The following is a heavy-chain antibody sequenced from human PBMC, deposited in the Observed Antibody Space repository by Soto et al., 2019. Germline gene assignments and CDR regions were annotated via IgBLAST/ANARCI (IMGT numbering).Heavy chain of an antibody. D-gene: IGHD3-22*01. J-gene: IGHJ6*02. CDR1: GGTFNSDA. CDR3: ARDGMRNPLSKDSSGYSSYDSYDMDI. CDR2: VSAYNGNK. V-gene: IGHV1-18*01. Sequence: GSVEVDCKVSGGTFNSDAIRWVRLGPGQGLEWMGWVSAYNGNKNYAQKLQGRVTMTTDTSTSTAYMELRSLRSDDTAVYYCARDGMRNPLSKDSSGYSSYDSYDMDIWGQRTTVTVSS.